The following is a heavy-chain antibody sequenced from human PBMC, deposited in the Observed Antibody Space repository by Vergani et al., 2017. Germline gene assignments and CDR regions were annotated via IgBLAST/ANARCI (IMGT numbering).Heavy chain of an antibody. J-gene: IGHJ4*02. CDR1: GGTFSSYT. CDR2: IIPILGIA. D-gene: IGHD1-14*01. V-gene: IGHV1-69*08. CDR3: ARDPILSASPDYFDY. Sequence: QVQLVQSGAEVKKPGSSVKVSCKASGGTFSSYTISWVRQAPGQGLEWMGRIIPILGIANYAQKFQGRVTITADKSTSTAYMTLSSLRSEDTAVYYCARDPILSASPDYFDYWGQGTLVTVSS.